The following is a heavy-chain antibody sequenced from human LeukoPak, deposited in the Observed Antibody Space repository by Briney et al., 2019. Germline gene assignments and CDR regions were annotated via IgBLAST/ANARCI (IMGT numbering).Heavy chain of an antibody. J-gene: IGHJ4*02. CDR2: TYYRSKWYN. CDR3: ARLSSGWAVDY. D-gene: IGHD6-19*01. V-gene: IGHV6-1*01. CDR1: GDSFSSNSAA. Sequence: SQTLTLTCAISGDSFSSNSAAWSWIRQSPSRGLEWLGRTYYRSKWYNDYVPSVKSRLTINPDTSKNQFSLQLNSVTPEDTAVYYCARLSSGWAVDYWGQGALVTVSS.